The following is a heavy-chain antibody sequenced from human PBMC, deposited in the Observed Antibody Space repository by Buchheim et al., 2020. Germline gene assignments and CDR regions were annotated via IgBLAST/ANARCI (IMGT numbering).Heavy chain of an antibody. J-gene: IGHJ4*02. CDR2: INSGGTI. V-gene: IGHV3-11*01. D-gene: IGHD3-16*01. CDR1: GFTFSDHY. CDR3: ARESSSFGAYFDY. Sequence: QVQLVESGGGLVKAGGSLRLSCAASGFTFSDHYMSWIRQAPGKGLEWISYINSGGTIYYADSVRGRFTISRDNAKNSLYLQMNSLGVDDTAVYYCARESSSFGAYFDYWGQG.